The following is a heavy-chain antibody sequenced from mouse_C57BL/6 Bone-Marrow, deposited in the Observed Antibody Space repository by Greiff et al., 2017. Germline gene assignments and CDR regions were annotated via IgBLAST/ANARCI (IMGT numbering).Heavy chain of an antibody. CDR1: GFTFSDYY. D-gene: IGHD1-1*01. CDR3: ARRGYGSILDY. CDR2: ISNGGGST. Sequence: EVQGVESGGGLVQPGGSLKLSCAASGFTFSDYYMYWVRQTPEKRLEWVAYISNGGGSTYYPDTVKGRFTISRDNAKNTLYLQMSRLKSEDTAMYYCARRGYGSILDYWGQGTTLTVSS. J-gene: IGHJ2*01. V-gene: IGHV5-12*01.